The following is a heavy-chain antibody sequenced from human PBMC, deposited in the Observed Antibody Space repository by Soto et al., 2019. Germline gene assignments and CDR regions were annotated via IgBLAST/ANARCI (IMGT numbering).Heavy chain of an antibody. CDR3: AREETAWPLAYGLDV. CDR1: GFTFSSYS. V-gene: IGHV3-21*01. D-gene: IGHD2-21*02. J-gene: IGHJ6*02. Sequence: GGSLRLSCAASGFTFSSYSMHWVRQAPGKGLEWVSAITRNSDIYYADSVKGRFTISRDNAQNSVSLQTDSLRAEDTAVYYCAREETAWPLAYGLDVWGQGTTVTVSS. CDR2: ITRNSDI.